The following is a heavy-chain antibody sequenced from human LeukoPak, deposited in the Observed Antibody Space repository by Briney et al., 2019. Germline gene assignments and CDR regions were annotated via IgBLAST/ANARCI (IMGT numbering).Heavy chain of an antibody. V-gene: IGHV6-1*01. CDR1: GDIVSSNSAA. CDR3: ARSHAYYFDS. J-gene: IGHJ4*02. Sequence: SQTLSLTGALSGDIVSSNSAAWNWTRQSPSRGLEWLGRTYYRSKWYNDYAVSVKSRITINPDTSKNQFSLQLTSVTPEDTAVYYCARSHAYYFDSWGQGTLVTVSS. CDR2: TYYRSKWYN.